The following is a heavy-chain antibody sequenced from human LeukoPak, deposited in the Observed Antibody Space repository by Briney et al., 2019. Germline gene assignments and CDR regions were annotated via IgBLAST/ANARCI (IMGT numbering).Heavy chain of an antibody. Sequence: PSQTLSLTCTVSGGSISSGGYYWSWIRQHPGKGLEWIGYIYYSGSTYYNPSLKSRVTISVDTSKNQFSLKLSSVTAADTAVYYCARGRMVYAIVDYWGRGTLVTVSS. CDR3: ARGRMVYAIVDY. CDR2: IYYSGST. J-gene: IGHJ4*02. CDR1: GGSISSGGYY. V-gene: IGHV4-31*03. D-gene: IGHD2-8*01.